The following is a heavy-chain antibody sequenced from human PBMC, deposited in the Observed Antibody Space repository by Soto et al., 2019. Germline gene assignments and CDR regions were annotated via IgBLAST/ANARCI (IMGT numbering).Heavy chain of an antibody. Sequence: GGSLRLSCVVSGFSFSSYAMTWVRQAPGKGLEWVSTIRANGISTYYADSVKGRFTISRENSINTLFLHMNSLRVEDTAIYFCAKGGYTSPSDYWGLGTLVTVSS. CDR3: AKGGYTSPSDY. V-gene: IGHV3-23*01. D-gene: IGHD1-1*01. CDR1: GFSFSSYA. CDR2: IRANGIST. J-gene: IGHJ4*02.